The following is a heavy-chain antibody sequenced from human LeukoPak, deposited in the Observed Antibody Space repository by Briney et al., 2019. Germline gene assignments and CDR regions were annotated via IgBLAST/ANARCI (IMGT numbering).Heavy chain of an antibody. CDR1: GFTFSSYG. V-gene: IGHV3-30*02. CDR2: IRYDGSNK. D-gene: IGHD5-18*01. CDR3: ASDRGYSYGYIFDSFDFDY. J-gene: IGHJ4*02. Sequence: GGSLRLSCAASGFTFSSYGMHWVRQAPGKGLEWVAFIRYDGSNKYYADSVKGRFTISRDNAKNSLYLQMNSLRAEDMAVYYCASDRGYSYGYIFDSFDFDYWGQGTLVTVSS.